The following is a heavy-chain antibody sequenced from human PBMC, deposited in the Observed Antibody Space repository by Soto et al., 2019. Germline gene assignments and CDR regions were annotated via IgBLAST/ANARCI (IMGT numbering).Heavy chain of an antibody. Sequence: ETLSLTCTVSGGSISNYYWSWVRQPPGKALEWLAHIFSNDEKSYSTSLKSRLTISKDTSKSQVVLTMTNMDPVDTATYYCARTRDDILTGYYIPHFDYWGQGTLVTVSS. D-gene: IGHD3-9*01. CDR2: IFSNDEK. CDR1: GGSISNYYW. J-gene: IGHJ4*02. V-gene: IGHV2-26*01. CDR3: ARTRDDILTGYYIPHFDY.